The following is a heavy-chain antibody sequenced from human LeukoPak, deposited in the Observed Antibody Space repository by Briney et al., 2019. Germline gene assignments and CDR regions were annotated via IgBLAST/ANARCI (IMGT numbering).Heavy chain of an antibody. CDR2: ISSSSSYI. V-gene: IGHV3-21*01. J-gene: IGHJ4*02. CDR1: GFTFSNYN. D-gene: IGHD3-16*01. CDR3: ARGDSGGMDY. Sequence: PGGSLRLSCAASGFTFSNYNMNWVRRAPGKGLEWVSSISSSSSYIYYADSVKGRFTISRDNANNSLYLQMNSLRAEDTTVYYCARGDSGGMDYWGQGTLVIVSS.